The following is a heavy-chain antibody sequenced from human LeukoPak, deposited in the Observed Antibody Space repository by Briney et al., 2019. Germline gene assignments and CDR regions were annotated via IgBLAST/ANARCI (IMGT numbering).Heavy chain of an antibody. Sequence: SETLSLTCTVPGGSISSYYWSWIRQPPGKGLEWIGYIYYSGSTNYNPSLKSRVTISVDTSKNQFSLKLSSVTAADTAVYYCARGPGYYDSSGYYPFDYWGQGTLVTVSS. V-gene: IGHV4-59*01. CDR2: IYYSGST. CDR1: GGSISSYY. J-gene: IGHJ4*02. D-gene: IGHD3-22*01. CDR3: ARGPGYYDSSGYYPFDY.